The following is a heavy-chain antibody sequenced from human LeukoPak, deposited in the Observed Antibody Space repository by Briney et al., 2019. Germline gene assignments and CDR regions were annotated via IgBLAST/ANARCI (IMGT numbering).Heavy chain of an antibody. D-gene: IGHD3-3*01. J-gene: IGHJ6*03. CDR1: GYSFTSYW. Sequence: GESLKISCKGSGYSFTSYWIGWVRQMPGKGLEWKGIIYPGDSDTRYSPSFQGQVTISADKSISTAYLQWSSLKASDTAMYYCARQSRITIFGVDYYYMDAWGKGTTVTVSS. V-gene: IGHV5-51*01. CDR2: IYPGDSDT. CDR3: ARQSRITIFGVDYYYMDA.